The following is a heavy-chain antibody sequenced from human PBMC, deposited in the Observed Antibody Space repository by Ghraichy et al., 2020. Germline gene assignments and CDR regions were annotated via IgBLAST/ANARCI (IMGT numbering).Heavy chain of an antibody. CDR2: ISSSSSTI. V-gene: IGHV3-48*02. CDR1: GFTFSSYS. D-gene: IGHD6-19*01. J-gene: IGHJ1*01. Sequence: GESLNISCAASGFTFSSYSMNWVRQAPGKGLEWVSYISSSSSTIYYADSVKGRFTISRDNAKNSLYLQMNSLRDEDTAVYYCAHRGVAGPRGEYFQHWGQGTLVTVSS. CDR3: AHRGVAGPRGEYFQH.